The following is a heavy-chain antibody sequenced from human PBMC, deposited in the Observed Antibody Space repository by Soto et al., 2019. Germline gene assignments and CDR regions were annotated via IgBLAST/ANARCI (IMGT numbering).Heavy chain of an antibody. CDR3: ARGGPGTGDAFDI. CDR2: TYYRSKWYN. J-gene: IGHJ3*02. D-gene: IGHD1-1*01. Sequence: SQTLSLTCAISGDSVSGNSAAWGCIRHSASRGLEWQGRTYYRSKWYNDYAVSVKSRITINPDTSKNQFSLQLNSVTPEDTAVYYCARGGPGTGDAFDIWGQGTMVTVSS. V-gene: IGHV6-1*01. CDR1: GDSVSGNSAA.